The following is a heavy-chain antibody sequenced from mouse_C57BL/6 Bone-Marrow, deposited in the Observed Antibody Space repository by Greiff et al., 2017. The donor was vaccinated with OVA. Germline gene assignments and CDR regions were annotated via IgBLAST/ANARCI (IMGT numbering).Heavy chain of an antibody. CDR2: IDPSDSYT. Sequence: LQQPGAELVKPGASVKLSCKASGYTFTSYWMQWVKQRPGQGLEWIGEIDPSDSYTNYNQKFKGKATLTVDTSSSTAYMQLSSLTSEDSAVYYCASAVFAYWGQGTLVTVSA. CDR3: ASAVFAY. CDR1: GYTFTSYW. V-gene: IGHV1-50*01. J-gene: IGHJ3*01.